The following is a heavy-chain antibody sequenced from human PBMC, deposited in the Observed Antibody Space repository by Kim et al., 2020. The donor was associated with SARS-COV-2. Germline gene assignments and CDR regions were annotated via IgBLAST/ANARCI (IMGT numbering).Heavy chain of an antibody. V-gene: IGHV3-66*01. J-gene: IGHJ3*02. CDR2: IYSGGST. D-gene: IGHD6-19*01. CDR3: ARGTPGYSSGWYWTPDAFDI. Sequence: GGSLRLSCAASGFTVSSNYMSWVRQAPGKGLEWVSVIYSGGSTYYADSVKGRFTISRDNSKNTLYLQMNSLRAEDTAVYYCARGTPGYSSGWYWTPDAFDIWGQGTMVTVSS. CDR1: GFTVSSNY.